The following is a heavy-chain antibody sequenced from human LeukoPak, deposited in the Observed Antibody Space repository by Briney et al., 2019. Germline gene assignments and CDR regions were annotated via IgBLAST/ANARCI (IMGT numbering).Heavy chain of an antibody. CDR2: ISSSSTYT. D-gene: IGHD3-9*01. CDR3: ARSVGEYDILTGYPY. J-gene: IGHJ4*02. V-gene: IGHV3-11*03. Sequence: PGRSLRLSCAASGFTFGDYYMSWIRQAPGKGLEWVSYISSSSTYTDYADSVKGRFTISRDNAKNSLYLQMNSLRAEDTAVYYCARSVGEYDILTGYPYWGQGTLVTVSS. CDR1: GFTFGDYY.